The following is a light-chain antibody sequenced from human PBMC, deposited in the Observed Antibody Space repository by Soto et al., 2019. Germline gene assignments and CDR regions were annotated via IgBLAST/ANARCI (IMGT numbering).Light chain of an antibody. CDR3: QQSSTWPPEIT. CDR2: DAS. J-gene: IGKJ5*01. V-gene: IGKV3-11*01. Sequence: VLSQSPATLSLYTGERATLSCRAIQSVSSYLAWYQHKPGQAPRLLIYDASNRATGIPARFSGSGSGTDFTLTISSLEPEAFAVYYCQQSSTWPPEITFGQRRR. CDR1: QSVSSY.